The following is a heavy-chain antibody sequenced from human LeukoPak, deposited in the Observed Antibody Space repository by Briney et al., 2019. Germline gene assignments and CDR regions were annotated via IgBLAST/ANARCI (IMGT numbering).Heavy chain of an antibody. J-gene: IGHJ4*02. CDR3: ARLPGYGGNIDY. CDR1: GGSISSGAYY. CDR2: IYYNGSP. Sequence: PSETLSLTSTVSGGSISSGAYYWGWIRQPPGKGLEWIASIYYNGSPYYSPAVKSRYTISADTSKNQFSLKLNSVTAADTAVYYCARLPGYGGNIDYWGQGTLVTVSS. V-gene: IGHV4-39*01. D-gene: IGHD4-23*01.